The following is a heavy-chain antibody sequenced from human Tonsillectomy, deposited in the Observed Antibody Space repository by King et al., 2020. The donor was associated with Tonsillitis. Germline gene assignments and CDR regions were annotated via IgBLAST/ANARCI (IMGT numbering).Heavy chain of an antibody. CDR2: ISHDGSRT. CDR3: AMERLWTSGWGIDN. J-gene: IGHJ4*02. V-gene: IGHV3-33*05. Sequence: VQLVESGGGVVQPGRSLRLSCAASGFTFSSYSMHWVRQAPGKGLEWVALISHDGSRTYYADSVKGRFTISTDNSNNTLYLQMTSLRTEDTAVYYCAMERLWTSGWGIDNWGQGTLVTVS. CDR1: GFTFSSYS. D-gene: IGHD6-19*01.